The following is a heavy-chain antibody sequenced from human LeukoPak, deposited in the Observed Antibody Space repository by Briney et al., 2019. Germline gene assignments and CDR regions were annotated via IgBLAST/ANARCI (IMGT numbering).Heavy chain of an antibody. CDR2: IRYDGSNK. CDR3: AKDLAVARQYYYYMDV. D-gene: IGHD6-19*01. J-gene: IGHJ6*03. Sequence: GGSLRLSCAASGFTFSSYGMHWVRQAPGKGLEWVAFIRYDGSNKYYADSVKGRFTISRDNSKNTLYLQMNSLRAEDTAVYYCAKDLAVARQYYYYMDVWGKGTTVTVSS. CDR1: GFTFSSYG. V-gene: IGHV3-30*02.